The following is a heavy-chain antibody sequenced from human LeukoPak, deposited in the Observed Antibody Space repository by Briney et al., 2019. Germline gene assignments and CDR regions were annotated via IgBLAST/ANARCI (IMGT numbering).Heavy chain of an antibody. V-gene: IGHV1-2*02. D-gene: IGHD6-19*01. CDR1: GYTFTGYY. CDR3: ARGRYSSGWYGGDY. J-gene: IGHJ4*02. CDR2: INPNSGGT. Sequence: GASVKVSCKASGYTFTGYYMHWVRQAPGQGLEWMGWINPNSGGTNYAQKFQGRVTMTRDTSISTAYMEVSRLRSDDTAVYYCARGRYSSGWYGGDYWGQGTLVTVSS.